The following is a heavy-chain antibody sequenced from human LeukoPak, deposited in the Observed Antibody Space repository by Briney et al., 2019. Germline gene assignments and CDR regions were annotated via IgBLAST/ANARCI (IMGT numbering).Heavy chain of an antibody. D-gene: IGHD2-15*01. CDR2: IYYSGST. J-gene: IGHJ4*02. CDR1: GGSISSSSYY. CDR3: AVFGVVAATQRADY. Sequence: PSETLSLTCTVSGGSISSSSYYWGWIRQPPGKGLEWIGSIYYSGSTYYNPSLKSRVTISVDTSKNQFSLKLSSVTAADTAVYYCAVFGVVAATQRADYWGQGTLVTVSS. V-gene: IGHV4-39*07.